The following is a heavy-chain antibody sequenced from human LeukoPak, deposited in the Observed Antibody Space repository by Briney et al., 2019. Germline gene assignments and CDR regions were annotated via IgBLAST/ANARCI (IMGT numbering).Heavy chain of an antibody. CDR3: AREKIDDYSKKRRPNYYYYYYMDV. D-gene: IGHD4-11*01. J-gene: IGHJ6*03. CDR1: GGTFSSYT. V-gene: IGHV1-69*04. Sequence: ASVKVSCXASGGTFSSYTISWVRQAPGQGLEWMGRIIPILGIANYAQKFQGRVTITEDKSTSTAYMELSSLRSEDTAVYYCAREKIDDYSKKRRPNYYYYYYMDVWGKGTTVTVSS. CDR2: IIPILGIA.